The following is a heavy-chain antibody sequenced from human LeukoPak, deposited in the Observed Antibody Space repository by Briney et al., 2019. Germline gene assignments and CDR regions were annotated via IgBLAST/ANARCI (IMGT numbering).Heavy chain of an antibody. CDR1: GGSFSSYY. D-gene: IGHD6-13*01. J-gene: IGHJ4*02. Sequence: SETLSLTCAVYGGSFSSYYWSWIRQPPGKGLEWIGEINHSGSTNYNPSLKSRVTISVDTSKNQFSLKLSSVTAADTAVYYCARGGLSSWNYWGQGTRVTVSS. CDR3: ARGGLSSWNY. V-gene: IGHV4-34*01. CDR2: INHSGST.